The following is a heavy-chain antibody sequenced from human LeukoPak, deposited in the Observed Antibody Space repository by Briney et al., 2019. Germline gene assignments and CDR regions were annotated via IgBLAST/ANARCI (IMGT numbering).Heavy chain of an antibody. D-gene: IGHD6-13*01. CDR3: ARAASSWSFDY. CDR2: IFYSGNI. J-gene: IGHJ4*02. CDR1: GVSIRSYY. V-gene: IGHV4-59*01. Sequence: PSETLSLTCTVSGVSIRSYYWTWIRQPPGKGLEWIGYIFYSGNINHSPSLKSRVTISVDTSNNQLSLKLTSVTAADTAVYYCARAASSWSFDYWGQGTLVTVSS.